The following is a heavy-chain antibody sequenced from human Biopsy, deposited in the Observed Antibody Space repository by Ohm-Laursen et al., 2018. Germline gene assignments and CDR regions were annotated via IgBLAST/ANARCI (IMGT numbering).Heavy chain of an antibody. CDR1: GFTFTSYG. CDR2: ISHDGSGE. V-gene: IGHV3-30*03. D-gene: IGHD4-23*01. J-gene: IGHJ6*02. Sequence: SLRLSCAASGFTFTSYGMHWVRQAPGKGLEWLAVISHDGSGEYYADSLKGRFTISRDNPKNSLYLQMNSLRADDTAVYYCARDTRWSPYHMDVWGQGTTVTVSS. CDR3: ARDTRWSPYHMDV.